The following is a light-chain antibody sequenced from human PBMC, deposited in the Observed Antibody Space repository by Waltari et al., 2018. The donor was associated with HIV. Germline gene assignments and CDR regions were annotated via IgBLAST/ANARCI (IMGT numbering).Light chain of an antibody. CDR1: SLRNYY. CDR3: ASRDNNGKRVL. J-gene: IGLJ3*02. V-gene: IGLV3-19*01. CDR2: DKN. Sequence: SSELTQAPIVSVTLGQTVTITCPGDSLRNYYAIWHQLKPGQAPILVIYDKNTRPSGIPDRFSGSTSGNTASLTITGSQAEDEADYFCASRDNNGKRVLFGGGTKLTVL.